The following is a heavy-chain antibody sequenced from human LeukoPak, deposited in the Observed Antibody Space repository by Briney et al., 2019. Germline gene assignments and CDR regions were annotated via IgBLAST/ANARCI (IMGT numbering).Heavy chain of an antibody. J-gene: IGHJ4*02. CDR3: AKSVYYYDSGGYYVFDY. CDR2: ISWNSGSI. D-gene: IGHD3-22*01. V-gene: IGHV3-9*01. Sequence: GRSLRLSCAASGFTFDDYAMHWVRQAPGKGLEWVSGISWNSGSIGYADSVKGRFTISRDNAKNSLYLQMNSLRAEDTALYYCAKSVYYYDSGGYYVFDYWGQGTLVTVSS. CDR1: GFTFDDYA.